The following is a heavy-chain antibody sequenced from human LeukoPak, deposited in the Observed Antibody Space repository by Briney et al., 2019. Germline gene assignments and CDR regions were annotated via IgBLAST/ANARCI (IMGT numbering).Heavy chain of an antibody. CDR3: ARGGYSSGHYYFDY. V-gene: IGHV3-48*03. CDR2: ISSSASAI. D-gene: IGHD6-19*01. CDR1: GFTFSNYE. Sequence: PGGSLRLSCAASGFTFSNYEMSWVRQAPGKGLEWVSYISSSASAIYYADSVKGRLTISRDNAKNSLYLQMDSLRAEDTAVYYCARGGYSSGHYYFDYWGQGTLVTVSS. J-gene: IGHJ4*02.